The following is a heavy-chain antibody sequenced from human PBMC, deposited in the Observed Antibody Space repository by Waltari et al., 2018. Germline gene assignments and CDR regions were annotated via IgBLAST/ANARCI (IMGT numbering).Heavy chain of an antibody. CDR1: GFTFSSYS. J-gene: IGHJ6*02. CDR2: ISSSSSYR. V-gene: IGHV3-21*01. D-gene: IGHD6-13*01. CDR3: ARAYFTAAGPLGMDV. Sequence: EVQLVESGGGLVKPGGSLRLSCAASGFTFSSYSMNWVRQAPGKGLEWVSSISSSSSYRYYADSVKGRFTISRDNAKNSLYLQMNSLRAEDTAVYYCARAYFTAAGPLGMDVWGQGTTVTVSS.